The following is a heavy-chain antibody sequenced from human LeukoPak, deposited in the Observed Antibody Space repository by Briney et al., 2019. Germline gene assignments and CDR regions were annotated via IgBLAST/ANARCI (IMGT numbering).Heavy chain of an antibody. CDR1: GFTFSNTY. CDR3: ITPLPYSAQ. D-gene: IGHD2-21*01. J-gene: IGHJ4*02. V-gene: IGHV3-15*07. CDR2: IKPKTDGGTT. Sequence: GGSLRLSCAASGFTFSNTYTNWVRQAPGKGLEWVGRIKPKTDGGTTEYAAPVKGRFSISRDDSKNMLYLQMNSLKTEDTAVYCCITPLPYSAQGGQGTLVTVSS.